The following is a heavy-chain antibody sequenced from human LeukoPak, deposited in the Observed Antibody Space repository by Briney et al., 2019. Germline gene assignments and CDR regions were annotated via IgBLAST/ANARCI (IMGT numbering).Heavy chain of an antibody. Sequence: SETLSLTCAVYGGSFSGYYWSWIRQPPGKGLEWIGEINHSGSTNYNPSLKSRVTISVDTSKNQFSLKLGSVTAADTAVYYCARGTRDITIFGVVDYWGQGTLVTVSS. CDR3: ARGTRDITIFGVVDY. J-gene: IGHJ4*02. CDR1: GGSFSGYY. D-gene: IGHD3-3*01. V-gene: IGHV4-34*01. CDR2: INHSGST.